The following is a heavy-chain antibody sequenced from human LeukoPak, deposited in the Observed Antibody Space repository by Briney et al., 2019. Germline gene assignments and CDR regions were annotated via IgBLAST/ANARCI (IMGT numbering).Heavy chain of an antibody. CDR1: GFTFDDYA. D-gene: IGHD3-22*01. Sequence: GGSLRLSCSASGFTFDDYAMHWVRQAPGKGLERVSGISWNSGSIGYADSVKGRFTISRDNAKNSLYLQMNSLRAEDMALYYCAKGDSSGYYYNWFDPWGQGTLVTVSS. CDR3: AKGDSSGYYYNWFDP. V-gene: IGHV3-9*03. J-gene: IGHJ5*02. CDR2: ISWNSGSI.